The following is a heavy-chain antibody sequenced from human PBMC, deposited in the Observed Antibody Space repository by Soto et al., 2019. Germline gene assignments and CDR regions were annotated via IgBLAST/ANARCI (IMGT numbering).Heavy chain of an antibody. CDR3: ARGSSGWYDP. J-gene: IGHJ5*02. Sequence: ASVKVSCKASGYSFTSYDISWVRQATGQGLEWMGWMSPNSGHTGYAQKFQGRVTMTRDTSISTAYMELTGLISEDTAMYYCARGSSGWYDPRGQGTLVTVSS. CDR2: MSPNSGHT. V-gene: IGHV1-8*01. CDR1: GYSFTSYD. D-gene: IGHD6-19*01.